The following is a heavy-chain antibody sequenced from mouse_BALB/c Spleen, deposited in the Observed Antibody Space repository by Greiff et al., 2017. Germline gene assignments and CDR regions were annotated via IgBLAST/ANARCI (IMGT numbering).Heavy chain of an antibody. Sequence: VHVKQSGPELVKPGASVKISCKASGYTFTDYNMHWVKQSHGKSLEWIGYIYPYNGGTGYNQKFKSKATLTVDNSSSTAYMELRSLTSEDSAVYYCARDGYDEYYYAMDYWGQGTSVTVSS. J-gene: IGHJ4*01. CDR1: GYTFTDYN. D-gene: IGHD2-2*01. CDR2: IYPYNGGT. V-gene: IGHV1S29*02. CDR3: ARDGYDEYYYAMDY.